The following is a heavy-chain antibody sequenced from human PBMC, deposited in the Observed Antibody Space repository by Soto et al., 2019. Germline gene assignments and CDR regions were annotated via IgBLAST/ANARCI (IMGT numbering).Heavy chain of an antibody. Sequence: EMQLLESGGGLVQPGGSLRLSCAASGFTFSSYAMVWVRQAPGKGLEWVSTITANSGSTAYGDSVKGRFTISRDNSKSTLYLQMNSLRVEDTAAYYCAKSPEWPNRYFDYWGRGTLVTVSS. V-gene: IGHV3-23*01. CDR3: AKSPEWPNRYFDY. D-gene: IGHD3-3*01. J-gene: IGHJ4*02. CDR2: ITANSGST. CDR1: GFTFSSYA.